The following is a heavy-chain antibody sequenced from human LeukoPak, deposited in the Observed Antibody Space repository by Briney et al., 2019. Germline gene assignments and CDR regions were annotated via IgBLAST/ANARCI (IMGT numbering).Heavy chain of an antibody. CDR2: FDPEDGET. D-gene: IGHD3-16*01. CDR1: GYTLTELS. Sequence: ASVKVSCKVSGYTLTELSMHWVRQAPGKGLEWMGGFDPEDGETIYAQKFQGRVTMTEDTSTDTAYMELSSLRSEDTAVYYCAREYRLGESPSYYFDYWGQGTLVTVSS. V-gene: IGHV1-24*01. J-gene: IGHJ4*02. CDR3: AREYRLGESPSYYFDY.